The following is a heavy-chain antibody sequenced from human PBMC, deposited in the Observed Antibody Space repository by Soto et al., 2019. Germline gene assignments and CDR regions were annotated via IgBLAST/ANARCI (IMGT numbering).Heavy chain of an antibody. V-gene: IGHV3-73*01. Sequence: EVQLVESGGGLVQPGGSLKLSCAASGFTFSGSAMHWVRQASGKGLEWVGRIRSKANSYATAYAASVKGRFTISRDDSKNTAYRQMNSLKTEDTAVYYCVGPTMGPYGMDVWGQGTTVTVS. CDR2: IRSKANSYAT. CDR1: GFTFSGSA. CDR3: VGPTMGPYGMDV. J-gene: IGHJ6*02. D-gene: IGHD3-10*01.